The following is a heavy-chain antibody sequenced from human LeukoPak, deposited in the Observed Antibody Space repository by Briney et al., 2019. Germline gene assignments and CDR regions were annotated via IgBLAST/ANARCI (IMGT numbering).Heavy chain of an antibody. Sequence: SETLTLTCTVSGVSISSSSYYWGWIRQPPGKGLEWIGSIYYSGSTYYNPSLKSRVTISVDTSKNQFSLKLSSVTAADTAMYYCARTVVARGLDTKNVFEIWGQGTMVAVSS. D-gene: IGHD6-6*01. V-gene: IGHV4-39*01. J-gene: IGHJ3*02. CDR3: ARTVVARGLDTKNVFEI. CDR2: IYYSGST. CDR1: GVSISSSSYY.